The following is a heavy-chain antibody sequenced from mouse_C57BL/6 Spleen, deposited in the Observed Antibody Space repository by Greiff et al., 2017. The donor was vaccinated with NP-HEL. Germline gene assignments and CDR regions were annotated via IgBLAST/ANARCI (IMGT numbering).Heavy chain of an antibody. J-gene: IGHJ2*01. CDR2: IYPSDSET. D-gene: IGHD2-4*01. V-gene: IGHV1-61*01. CDR1: GYTFTSYW. CDR3: AQGLRGDFDY. Sequence: QVQLQQTGAELVRPGSSVKLSCKASGYTFTSYWMDWVKQRPGQGLEWIGNIYPSDSETHYNQKFKDKATLTVDKSSSTAYMQLSSLTSEDSAVYYCAQGLRGDFDYWGQGTTLTVSS.